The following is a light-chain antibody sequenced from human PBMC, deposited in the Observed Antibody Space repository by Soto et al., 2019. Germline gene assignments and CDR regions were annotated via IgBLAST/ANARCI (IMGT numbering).Light chain of an antibody. CDR1: QSVSSY. CDR3: QQRSSGGT. Sequence: EIVLTQSPATLSLSPGERATLSCRASQSVSSYLAWYQQKPGQAPRLLIHYASNRATGIPARFSGSGSGTDFTLAISSLEPEEFAVYYCQQRSSGGTFGQGTKVEIK. CDR2: YAS. V-gene: IGKV3-11*01. J-gene: IGKJ1*01.